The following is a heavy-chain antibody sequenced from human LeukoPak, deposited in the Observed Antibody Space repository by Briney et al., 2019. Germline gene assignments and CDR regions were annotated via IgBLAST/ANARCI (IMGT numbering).Heavy chain of an antibody. CDR3: AREVRGGNSFDY. J-gene: IGHJ4*02. CDR2: IYSGGST. Sequence: GGSLRLSCAASGVTVSSNYMSWVRQAPGKGLEWVSLIYSGGSTYYADSVKGRFIISRDSSKNTLYLQMNSLRAEDTAVYYCAREVRGGNSFDYWGQGTLVTVSS. V-gene: IGHV3-66*01. CDR1: GVTVSSNY. D-gene: IGHD3-10*01.